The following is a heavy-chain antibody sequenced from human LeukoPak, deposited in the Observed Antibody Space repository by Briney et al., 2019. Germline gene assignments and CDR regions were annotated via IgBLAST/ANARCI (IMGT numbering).Heavy chain of an antibody. CDR3: AKGLYGSGSYPDY. CDR1: GFIFSNYA. J-gene: IGHJ4*02. V-gene: IGHV3-30*04. Sequence: PGRSLRLSCAASGFIFSNYAMHWVRQAPGKGLEWVAVISYDGSNKDYADSVKGRFTISRDNSKNSLYLQMNSLRAEDMALYYCAKGLYGSGSYPDYWGQGTLVTVSS. D-gene: IGHD3-10*01. CDR2: ISYDGSNK.